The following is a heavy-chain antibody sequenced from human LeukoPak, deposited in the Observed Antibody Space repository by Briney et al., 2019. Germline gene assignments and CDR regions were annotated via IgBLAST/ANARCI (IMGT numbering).Heavy chain of an antibody. CDR1: GFTFSSYD. D-gene: IGHD6-19*01. CDR2: IGTAGDT. Sequence: PGGSLRLSCAASGFTFSSYDMHWVRQATGKGLEWVSAIGTAGDTYYPGSVKGRFTISRENAKNSLYLQMNSLRAGDTAVYYCARGKSQWLVRYYYGMDVWGQGTTVTVPS. J-gene: IGHJ6*02. V-gene: IGHV3-13*01. CDR3: ARGKSQWLVRYYYGMDV.